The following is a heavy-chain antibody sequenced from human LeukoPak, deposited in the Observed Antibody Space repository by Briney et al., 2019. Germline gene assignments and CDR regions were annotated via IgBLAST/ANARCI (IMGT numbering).Heavy chain of an antibody. J-gene: IGHJ4*02. CDR2: ISSSSSYI. V-gene: IGHV3-21*01. CDR3: ARRYCSGGSCYSDY. Sequence: GGSLRLSCAASGFTFSSYSMNWVRQAPGKGLEWVPSISSSSSYIYYADSVKGRFTISRDNAKNSPYLQMNSLRAEDTAVYYCARRYCSGGSCYSDYWGQGTLVTVSS. CDR1: GFTFSSYS. D-gene: IGHD2-15*01.